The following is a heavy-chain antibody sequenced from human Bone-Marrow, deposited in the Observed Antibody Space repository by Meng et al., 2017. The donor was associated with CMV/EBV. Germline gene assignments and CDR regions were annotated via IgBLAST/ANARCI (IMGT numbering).Heavy chain of an antibody. V-gene: IGHV1-18*01. Sequence: ASVTVSCKAFGYTFTSYGISWVRQAPGQGLEWMGWISAYNGNTNYAQKLQGRVTMTTDTSTSTAYMELRSLRSDDTAVYYCARGGVLRFLEWLATGDAFDIWGQGTMVTVSS. CDR3: ARGGVLRFLEWLATGDAFDI. CDR2: ISAYNGNT. D-gene: IGHD3-3*01. J-gene: IGHJ3*02. CDR1: GYTFTSYG.